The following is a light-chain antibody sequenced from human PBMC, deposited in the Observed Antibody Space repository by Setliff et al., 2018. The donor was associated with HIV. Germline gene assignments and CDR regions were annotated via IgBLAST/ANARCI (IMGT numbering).Light chain of an antibody. V-gene: IGLV1-44*01. Sequence: QSALTQPPSTSGTPGQRVTISCSGSSSNIRTNAVNWYQQLSGTAPKLLIYSNNQRPSGVPDRFSGSKSGTSASLAISVLQSEDEADYYCASWDDSLNGQVFGPWTKVTV. J-gene: IGLJ1*01. CDR1: SSNIRTNA. CDR3: ASWDDSLNGQV. CDR2: SNN.